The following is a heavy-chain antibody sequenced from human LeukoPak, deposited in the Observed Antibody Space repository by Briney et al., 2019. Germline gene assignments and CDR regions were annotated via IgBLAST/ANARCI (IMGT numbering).Heavy chain of an antibody. CDR2: ISSSSSYI. V-gene: IGHV3-21*01. CDR1: GFTFSSYS. D-gene: IGHD1-26*01. Sequence: GGSLRLSCAASGFTFSSYSMNWIRQAPGKGLEWVSSISSSSSYIYYADSVKGRFTISRGNAKNSLYLQMNSLRAEDTAVYYCARVAGATDSGSGMDYWGQGTLVTVSS. J-gene: IGHJ4*02. CDR3: ARVAGATDSGSGMDY.